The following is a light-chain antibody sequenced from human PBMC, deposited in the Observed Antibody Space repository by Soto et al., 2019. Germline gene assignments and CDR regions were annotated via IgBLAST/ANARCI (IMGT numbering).Light chain of an antibody. J-gene: IGLJ1*01. Sequence: QSVLAQPASVSGSPGQSITIPCTGTTSDIGAYDYVSWYQQHPGKVPKLIIFEVTKRPSGFSSRFSGSKSGNTASLTISGLRAEDEAAYSCCSFAGSYSYVFGGGTKSPS. CDR3: CSFAGSYSYV. CDR1: TSDIGAYDY. CDR2: EVT. V-gene: IGLV2-14*01.